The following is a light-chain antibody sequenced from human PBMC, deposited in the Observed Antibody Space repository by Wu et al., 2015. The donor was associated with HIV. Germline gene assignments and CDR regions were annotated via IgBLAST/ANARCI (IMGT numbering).Light chain of an antibody. CDR1: QGISSA. Sequence: AIQLTQSPSSLSVSVGDRVTITCRASQGISSALAWYQQKPGKAPKLLIYDASSLESGVPSRFSGSGSGTDFALTISSLQPEDFATYYCQQFNSYRYTFGQGTKLEIK. J-gene: IGKJ2*01. CDR3: QQFNSYRYT. CDR2: DAS. V-gene: IGKV1-13*02.